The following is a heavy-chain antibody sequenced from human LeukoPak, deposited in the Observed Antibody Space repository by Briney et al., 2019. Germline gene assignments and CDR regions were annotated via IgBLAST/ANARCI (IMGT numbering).Heavy chain of an antibody. V-gene: IGHV4-34*01. CDR1: GFTFNSYS. D-gene: IGHD3-10*01. Sequence: GSLRLSCAASGFTFNSYSMNWVRQAPGKGLEWIGEINHSGSTNYNPSLKSRVTISVDTSKNQFSLKLSSVTAADTAVYYCARLGPNYYGSGSRGYYYYYMDVWGKGTTVTISS. CDR2: INHSGST. J-gene: IGHJ6*03. CDR3: ARLGPNYYGSGSRGYYYYYMDV.